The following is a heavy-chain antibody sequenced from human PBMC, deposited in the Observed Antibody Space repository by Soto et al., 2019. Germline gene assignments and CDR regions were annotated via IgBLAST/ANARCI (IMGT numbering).Heavy chain of an antibody. CDR1: GFTFSSYG. V-gene: IGHV3-33*01. CDR2: MWYDGSNK. D-gene: IGHD2-2*01. CDR3: AREEIVVVPAARPFYYYYGMDV. J-gene: IGHJ6*02. Sequence: QVQLVESGGGVVQPGRSLRLSCAASGFTFSSYGMHWVRQAPGKGLEWVAVMWYDGSNKYYADSVKGRFTISRDNSKNTLYLQMNSLRAEDTAVYYCAREEIVVVPAARPFYYYYGMDVWGQGTTVTVSS.